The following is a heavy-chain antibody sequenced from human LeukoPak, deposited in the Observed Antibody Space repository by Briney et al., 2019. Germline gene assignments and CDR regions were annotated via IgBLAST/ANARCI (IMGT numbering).Heavy chain of an antibody. D-gene: IGHD2-2*02. CDR3: ARPRSRVPAAIRDFDY. CDR1: GGSFSGYY. V-gene: IGHV4-34*01. J-gene: IGHJ4*02. CDR2: INHSGST. Sequence: SETLSLTCAVYGGSFSGYYWSWIRQPPGKGLEWIGEINHSGSTNYNPSPKSRVTISVDTSKNQFSLKLSSVTAADTAVYYCARPRSRVPAAIRDFDYWGQGTLVTVSS.